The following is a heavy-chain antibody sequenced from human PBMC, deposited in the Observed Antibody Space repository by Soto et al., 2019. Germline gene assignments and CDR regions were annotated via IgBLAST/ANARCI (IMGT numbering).Heavy chain of an antibody. Sequence: QGLEWMGIINPSGGSTSYAQKFQGRVTMTRDTSTSTVYMELSSLRSEDTAVYYCACGSGPIIYYYYYYMDVWGKGTTVTVPS. J-gene: IGHJ6*03. V-gene: IGHV1-46*01. CDR2: INPSGGST. CDR3: ACGSGPIIYYYYYYMDV. D-gene: IGHD6-19*01.